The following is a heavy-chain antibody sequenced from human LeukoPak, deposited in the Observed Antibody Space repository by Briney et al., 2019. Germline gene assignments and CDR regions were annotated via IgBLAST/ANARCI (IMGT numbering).Heavy chain of an antibody. Sequence: ASVKVSFKASVYTFTAYNIHWVRQTPGRALEWMGRIKHNSGDTKYAQKFRGRVTMTRDTSISTAYMELSSLRSDDTAVFYCGRTWIEVWSPDFDYWGQGTLVTVSS. CDR3: GRTWIEVWSPDFDY. CDR1: VYTFTAYN. D-gene: IGHD5-18*01. J-gene: IGHJ4*02. CDR2: IKHNSGDT. V-gene: IGHV1-2*06.